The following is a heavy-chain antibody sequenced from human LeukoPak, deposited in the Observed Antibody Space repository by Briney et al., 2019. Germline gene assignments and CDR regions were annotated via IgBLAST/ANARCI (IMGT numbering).Heavy chain of an antibody. V-gene: IGHV4-30-4*08. Sequence: KPSQTLSLTCTVSGGSISSGDYYWSWIRQPPGKGLEWIGYIYYSGSTYYNPSLKSRVTISVDTSKNQFSLKLSSVTAADTAVYYCARARGLYCSSTSCSADAFDIWGQGTMVTVSS. CDR2: IYYSGST. CDR3: ARARGLYCSSTSCSADAFDI. CDR1: GGSISSGDYY. J-gene: IGHJ3*02. D-gene: IGHD2-2*01.